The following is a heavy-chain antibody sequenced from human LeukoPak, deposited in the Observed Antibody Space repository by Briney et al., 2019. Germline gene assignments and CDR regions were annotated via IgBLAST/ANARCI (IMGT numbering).Heavy chain of an antibody. J-gene: IGHJ4*02. D-gene: IGHD2-2*01. CDR1: GFTFSNYA. CDR2: ISGSGGNT. Sequence: GGSLRLSGAASGFTFSNYARNWVRQAPGKGLEWVSGISGSGGNTYYADSVKGHFTISRDNSKNTLYVQLNSLRAEDTAVYYCAKDRYSSTTCSPDYWGQGTLVTVSS. CDR3: AKDRYSSTTCSPDY. V-gene: IGHV3-23*01.